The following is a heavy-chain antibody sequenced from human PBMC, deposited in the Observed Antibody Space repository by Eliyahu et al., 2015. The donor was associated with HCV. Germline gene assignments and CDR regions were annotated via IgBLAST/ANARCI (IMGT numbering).Heavy chain of an antibody. D-gene: IGHD3-16*02. CDR1: GDSISSGRYY. V-gene: IGHV4-61*01. CDR3: ARDPGTRSNRYFDS. J-gene: IGHJ4*02. CDR2: IYKSQRT. Sequence: QVQLQESGPGLMKPSETLSLTCSVSGDSISSGRYYWSWVRQAPGKGLEWIGYIYKSQRTNFNPALKSRITMSLDTSKDQFSLTLRSVTSADTAVYYCARDPGTRSNRYFDSWGQGTLVTVSS.